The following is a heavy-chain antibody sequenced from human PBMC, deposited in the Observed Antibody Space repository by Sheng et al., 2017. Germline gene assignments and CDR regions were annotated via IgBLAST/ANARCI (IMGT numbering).Heavy chain of an antibody. J-gene: IGHJ4*02. D-gene: IGHD3-22*01. V-gene: IGHV4-61*02. Sequence: QVQLQESGPGLVKPSQTLSLTCTVSGGSISSGSYYWSWIRQPAGKGLEWIGRIYTSGSTNYNPSLKSRVTISVDTSKNQFSLKLSSVTAADTAVYYCARDLGTQSSGYFLLDYWGQGTLVTVSS. CDR1: GGSISSGSYY. CDR3: ARDLGTQSSGYFLLDY. CDR2: IYTSGST.